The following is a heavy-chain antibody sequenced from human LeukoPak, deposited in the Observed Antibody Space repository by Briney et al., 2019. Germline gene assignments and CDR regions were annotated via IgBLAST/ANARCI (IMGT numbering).Heavy chain of an antibody. Sequence: GGSLRLSCAASGLTFSTYWMHWVRQAPGKGLVWVSRINSDGSITNYADSVKGRFTISRDNAKNTLYLQMDSLSADDAVVFYCARGGTGDGNYFDNWGQGTLVTVSS. CDR3: ARGGTGDGNYFDN. D-gene: IGHD7-27*01. CDR2: INSDGSIT. V-gene: IGHV3-74*01. CDR1: GLTFSTYW. J-gene: IGHJ4*02.